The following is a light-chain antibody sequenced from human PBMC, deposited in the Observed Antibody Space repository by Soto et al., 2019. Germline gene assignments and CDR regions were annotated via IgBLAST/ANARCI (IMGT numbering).Light chain of an antibody. V-gene: IGLV2-8*01. CDR3: LSYGGSNNYV. CDR1: STDFVGYNR. Sequence: QSALTQPPSVSGSPGQSVTISCTGTSTDFVGYNRVSWYQQPPGTAPKLMIYEVSKRPSGVPGRFSGSKSGNTASLTVSGLQADDEADYYCLSYGGSNNYVFGTGTKVTVL. CDR2: EVS. J-gene: IGLJ1*01.